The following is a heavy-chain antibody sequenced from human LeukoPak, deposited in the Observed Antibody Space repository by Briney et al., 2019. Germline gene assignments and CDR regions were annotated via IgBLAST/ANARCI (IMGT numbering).Heavy chain of an antibody. Sequence: GGSLRLSCAASGFTFSNAWMSWVRQAPGKGLEWVGRIKSKTDGGTTDYAAPVKGRFTISRDDSKNTLYLQMNSLKTEDTAVYYCTTDPRNTMVRGVYYYYYMDVWGKGTTVTISS. CDR2: IKSKTDGGTT. J-gene: IGHJ6*03. V-gene: IGHV3-15*01. CDR1: GFTFSNAW. D-gene: IGHD3-10*01. CDR3: TTDPRNTMVRGVYYYYYMDV.